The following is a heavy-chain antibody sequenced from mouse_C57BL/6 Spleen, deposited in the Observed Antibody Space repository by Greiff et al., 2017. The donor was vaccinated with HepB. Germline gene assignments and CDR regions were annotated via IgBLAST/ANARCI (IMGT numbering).Heavy chain of an antibody. CDR1: GYTFTSYW. CDR2: IDPSDSYT. V-gene: IGHV1-69*01. CDR3: ARDGPFAY. J-gene: IGHJ3*01. Sequence: VQLKQPGAELVMPGASVKLSCKASGYTFTSYWMHWVKQRPGQGLEWIGEIDPSDSYTNYNQKFKGKSTLTVDKSSSTAYMQLSSLTSEDSAVYYCARDGPFAYWGQGTLVTVSA. D-gene: IGHD2-3*01.